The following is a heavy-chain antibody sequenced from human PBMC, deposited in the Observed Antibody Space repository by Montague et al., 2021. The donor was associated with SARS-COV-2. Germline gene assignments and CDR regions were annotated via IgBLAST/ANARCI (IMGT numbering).Heavy chain of an antibody. V-gene: IGHV4-31*03. CDR3: ARATAGPAAIFMGFQRPIDAFDI. D-gene: IGHD2-2*01. CDR1: GGSISSGGYY. CDR2: IYYSGST. J-gene: IGHJ3*02. Sequence: TLSLTCTVSGGSISSGGYYWSWIRQHPGKGLEWIGYIYYSGSTYYNPSLKSRVSISVDTSKNQFSLKLSSVTAADTAVYYCARATAGPAAIFMGFQRPIDAFDIWGQGTMVTVSS.